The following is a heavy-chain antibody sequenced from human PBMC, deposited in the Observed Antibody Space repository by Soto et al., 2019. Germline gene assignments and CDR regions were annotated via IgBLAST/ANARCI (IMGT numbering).Heavy chain of an antibody. CDR3: ARDLGESYDILTGYRPDYYMDV. Sequence: GGSPRLSCAASGFTFSSYGMHWVRQAPGKGLEWVAVIWYDGSNKYYADSVKGRFTISRDNSKNTLYLQMNSLRAEDTAVYYCARDLGESYDILTGYRPDYYMDVWGKGTTVTVSS. CDR1: GFTFSSYG. V-gene: IGHV3-33*01. J-gene: IGHJ6*03. D-gene: IGHD3-9*01. CDR2: IWYDGSNK.